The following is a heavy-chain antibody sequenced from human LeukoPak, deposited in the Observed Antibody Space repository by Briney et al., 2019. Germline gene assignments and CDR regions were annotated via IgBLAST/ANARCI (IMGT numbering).Heavy chain of an antibody. CDR2: IKESGSEK. CDR1: GFTFSHSI. V-gene: IGHV3-7*01. J-gene: IGHJ4*02. Sequence: GGSLRLSCAASGFTFSHSIMHWVRQAPGKGLEWLANIKESGSEKYYVDSVKGRFTISRDNADDLVYLQMNSLRVEDTAVYYCARGWGEKGRCRGGTCNNPQFDYWGQGILVTVSS. D-gene: IGHD2-15*01. CDR3: ARGWGEKGRCRGGTCNNPQFDY.